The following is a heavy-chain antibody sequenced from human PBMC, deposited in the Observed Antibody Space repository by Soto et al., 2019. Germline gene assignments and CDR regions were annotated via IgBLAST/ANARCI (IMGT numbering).Heavy chain of an antibody. CDR2: ISGRGGET. CDR3: ATALYGGLHYFDS. V-gene: IGHV3-23*01. D-gene: IGHD4-17*01. J-gene: IGHJ4*02. Sequence: GVSLRLSCVASGFTFSNYAMSWGRQTPGKGLEWESAISGRGGETYDADSVTGRFTVCRCNSKKSLFLPMNSLRAEDAAVYYCATALYGGLHYFDSRGQATLAKISS. CDR1: GFTFSNYA.